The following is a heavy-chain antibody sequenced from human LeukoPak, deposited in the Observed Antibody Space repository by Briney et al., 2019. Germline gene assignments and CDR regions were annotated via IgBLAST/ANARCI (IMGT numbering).Heavy chain of an antibody. J-gene: IGHJ4*02. CDR2: TYYKSKWYN. V-gene: IGHV6-1*01. CDR3: ARGMRAHSNFPYFDY. Sequence: SQTLSLTCVISGDSVSSKSASWNWIRQSPSRGLEWLGRTYYKSKWYNDYAVSVKSRITITPDTSKKQFSLQLNSVTPEDTAVYYCARGMRAHSNFPYFDYWGQGSRVTVSS. CDR1: GDSVSSKSAS. D-gene: IGHD4-11*01.